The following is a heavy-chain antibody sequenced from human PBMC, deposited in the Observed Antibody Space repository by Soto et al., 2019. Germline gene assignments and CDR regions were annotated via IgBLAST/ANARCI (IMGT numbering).Heavy chain of an antibody. J-gene: IGHJ5*02. V-gene: IGHV4-39*01. CDR1: GGSISSSSYY. D-gene: IGHD6-6*01. Sequence: SETLSLTCTVSGGSISSSSYYWGWIRQPPGKGLEWIGSIYYRGSTDYKPSLKSRVTISVDTSKHQFPLKLSSVTAADTAVYYCARTEYSSSSQWFDPWGQGTLVTVSS. CDR3: ARTEYSSSSQWFDP. CDR2: IYYRGST.